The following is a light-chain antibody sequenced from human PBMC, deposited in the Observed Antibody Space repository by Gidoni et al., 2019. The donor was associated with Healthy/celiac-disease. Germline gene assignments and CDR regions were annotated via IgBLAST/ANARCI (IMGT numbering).Light chain of an antibody. CDR3: AAWDDSLNVAV. CDR2: SNN. J-gene: IGLJ7*01. CDR1: SSNIGSNT. V-gene: IGLV1-44*01. Sequence: QSVLTQPPSASGTPGQRVTISCSGSSSNIGSNTVNWYQQLPGTAPNLLIYSNNQRPSGVPDRFSGSKSGTSASLAISGLQSEDEADYYCAAWDDSLNVAVFGGGTQLTVL.